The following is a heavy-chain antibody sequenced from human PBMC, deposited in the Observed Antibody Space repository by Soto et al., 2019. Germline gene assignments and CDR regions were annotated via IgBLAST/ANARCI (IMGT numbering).Heavy chain of an antibody. Sequence: SETLSLTCAVSVYSISSGYYWGWIRQPPGKGLEWIGSIYHSGSTYYNPSLKSRVTISVDTSKNQFSLKLSSVTAADTAVYYCARDELVVVPAATSSYYGMDVWGQGTTVTVSS. V-gene: IGHV4-38-2*02. CDR3: ARDELVVVPAATSSYYGMDV. J-gene: IGHJ6*02. D-gene: IGHD2-2*01. CDR1: VYSISSGYY. CDR2: IYHSGST.